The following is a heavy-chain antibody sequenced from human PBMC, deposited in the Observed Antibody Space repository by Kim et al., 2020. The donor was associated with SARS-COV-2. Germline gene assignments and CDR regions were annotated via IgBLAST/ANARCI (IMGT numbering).Heavy chain of an antibody. Sequence: YSQKFKGRVTSTWDTSASTAYMELSSLRSEDTAVYYCARSPDIVATISLDYWGQGTLVTVSS. CDR3: ARSPDIVATISLDY. J-gene: IGHJ4*02. D-gene: IGHD5-12*01. V-gene: IGHV1-3*01.